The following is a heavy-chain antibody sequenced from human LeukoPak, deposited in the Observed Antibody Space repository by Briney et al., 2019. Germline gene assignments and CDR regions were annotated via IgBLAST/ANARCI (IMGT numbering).Heavy chain of an antibody. J-gene: IGHJ5*02. V-gene: IGHV3-23*01. CDR1: GFTFSSYA. CDR3: AKDSYSSGWYYGLGDH. Sequence: QPGGSLRLSCAASGFTFSSYAMSWVRQAPGKGLEWVSAISGSGDSTYYADSVKGRFTISRDNSKNTLYLQMNSLRAEDTAVYYCAKDSYSSGWYYGLGDHWGQGTLVTVSS. CDR2: ISGSGDST. D-gene: IGHD6-19*01.